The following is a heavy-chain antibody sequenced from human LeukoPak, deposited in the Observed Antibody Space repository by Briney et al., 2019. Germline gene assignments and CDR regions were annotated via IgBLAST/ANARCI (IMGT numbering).Heavy chain of an antibody. CDR1: GGSISSSNW. CDR3: ARGYYYDSSGNQPGYGMDV. CDR2: IYHSGST. J-gene: IGHJ6*02. Sequence: PSETLSLTCTVSGGSISSSNWWSWVRQPPGKGLEWIGEIYHSGSTNYNPSLKSRVTISVDKSKNQFSLKLSSVTAADTAVYYCARGYYYDSSGNQPGYGMDVWGQGTTVTVSS. D-gene: IGHD3-22*01. V-gene: IGHV4-4*02.